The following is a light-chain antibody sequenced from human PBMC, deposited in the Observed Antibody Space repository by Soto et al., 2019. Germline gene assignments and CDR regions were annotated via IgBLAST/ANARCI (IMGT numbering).Light chain of an antibody. Sequence: PSAIATLSCRDSQTVSITYLTLYQQKPGQPPRLLIYGASARATGIPARFSGSGFGTEFTLTISSLQSEDFAVYYCQQYKNWPLFGQGTRLEIK. CDR2: GAS. CDR3: QQYKNWPL. J-gene: IGKJ5*01. V-gene: IGKV3-15*01. CDR1: QTVSITY.